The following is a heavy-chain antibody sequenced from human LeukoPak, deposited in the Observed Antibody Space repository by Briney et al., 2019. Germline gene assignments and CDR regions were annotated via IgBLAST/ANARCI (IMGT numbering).Heavy chain of an antibody. CDR1: GVSISSYY. Sequence: SETLSLTCTVSGVSISSYYWSWIRQPPGKGLEWIGYIYYSGSTNYNPSLKSRVTISVDTSKNQFSLKLSSVTAADTAVYYCARHSRYCSGGSCYLRHYYYGMDVWGQGTTVTVSS. CDR3: ARHSRYCSGGSCYLRHYYYGMDV. CDR2: IYYSGST. J-gene: IGHJ6*02. D-gene: IGHD2-15*01. V-gene: IGHV4-59*08.